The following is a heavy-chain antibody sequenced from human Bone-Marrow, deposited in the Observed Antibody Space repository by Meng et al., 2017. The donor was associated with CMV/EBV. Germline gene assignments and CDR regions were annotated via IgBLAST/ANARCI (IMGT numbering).Heavy chain of an antibody. J-gene: IGHJ5*02. D-gene: IGHD3-3*01. CDR3: ARDFYPYDFWGAFYPANWFDP. CDR1: GYTFTAYY. CDR2: INPNSGGT. V-gene: IGHV1-2*02. Sequence: ASVKVSCKASGYTFTAYYMHWVRQAPGQGLEWMGWINPNSGGTNYAQRFQGRVAMTRDTSINTAYMELTSLRSDDTAVYYCARDFYPYDFWGAFYPANWFDPWGQGTLVTVSS.